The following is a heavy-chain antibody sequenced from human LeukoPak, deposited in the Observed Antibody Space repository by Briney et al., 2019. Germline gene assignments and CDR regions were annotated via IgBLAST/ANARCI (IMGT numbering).Heavy chain of an antibody. D-gene: IGHD2-15*01. J-gene: IGHJ4*02. CDR2: IYYSGST. CDR3: ARHAVVVVVAALGWYFDY. Sequence: SETLSLTCTVSGGSISSSSYYWGWIRQPPGKGLEWIVSIYYSGSTYYNPSLKSRVTISVDTSKNQFSLKLSSVTAADTAVYYRARHAVVVVVAALGWYFDYWGQGTLVTVSS. V-gene: IGHV4-39*01. CDR1: GGSISSSSYY.